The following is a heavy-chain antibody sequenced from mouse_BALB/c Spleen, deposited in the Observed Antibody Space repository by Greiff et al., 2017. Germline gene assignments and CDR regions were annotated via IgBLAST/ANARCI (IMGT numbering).Heavy chain of an antibody. Sequence: EVKLQESGPELVKPGASVKIPCKASGYTFTDYNMDWVKQSHGKSLEWIGDINPNNGGTIYNQKFKGKATLTVDKSSSTAYMELRSLTSEDTAVYYCARRITHYYAMDYWGQGTSVTVSS. J-gene: IGHJ4*01. D-gene: IGHD1-1*01. CDR2: INPNNGGT. V-gene: IGHV1-18*01. CDR3: ARRITHYYAMDY. CDR1: GYTFTDYN.